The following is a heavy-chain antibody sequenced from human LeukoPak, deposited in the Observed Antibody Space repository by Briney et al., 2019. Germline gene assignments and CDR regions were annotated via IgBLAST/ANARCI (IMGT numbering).Heavy chain of an antibody. CDR1: GGSISSGDYY. D-gene: IGHD5-18*01. Sequence: ASETLSLTCTVSGGSISSGDYYWSWIRQPPGKGLEWIGYIYYSGSTNYNPSLKSRVTISVDTSKNQLSLKLSSVTAADTAVYYCARGIQLWFPLHFDYWGQGTLVTVSS. CDR3: ARGIQLWFPLHFDY. V-gene: IGHV4-61*08. CDR2: IYYSGST. J-gene: IGHJ4*02.